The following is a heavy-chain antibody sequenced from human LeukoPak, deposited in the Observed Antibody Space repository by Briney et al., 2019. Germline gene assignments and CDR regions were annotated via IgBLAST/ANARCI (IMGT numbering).Heavy chain of an antibody. CDR3: ATQQWLTGDFDY. CDR1: GFTFSSYW. V-gene: IGHV3-74*01. Sequence: GGSLRLSCTASGFTFSSYWMHWVRQAPGKGLVWVSRINSDGSSTSYADSVKGRFTISRDNAKNTLYLQMNSLRAEDTAVYYCATQQWLTGDFDYWGRGTLVTVSS. J-gene: IGHJ4*02. D-gene: IGHD6-19*01. CDR2: INSDGSST.